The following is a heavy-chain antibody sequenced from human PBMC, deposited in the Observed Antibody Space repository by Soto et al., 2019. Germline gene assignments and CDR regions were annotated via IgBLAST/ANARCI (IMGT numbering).Heavy chain of an antibody. Sequence: PSDTLSLTCTVSGDSMNNFYWSWIRQPPGKTLEWIGNIFYTGSTTYNPSLESRITMSVDTSKNQFSLRLNSVSAADTAVYFCAKYRRTAAEGYTLDYWGRGTLVTVSS. CDR3: AKYRRTAAEGYTLDY. CDR1: GDSMNNFY. J-gene: IGHJ4*02. CDR2: IFYTGST. D-gene: IGHD6-13*01. V-gene: IGHV4-59*07.